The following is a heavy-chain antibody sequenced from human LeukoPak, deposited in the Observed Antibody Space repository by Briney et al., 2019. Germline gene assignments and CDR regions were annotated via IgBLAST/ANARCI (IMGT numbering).Heavy chain of an antibody. CDR3: ARHSWTIGDGYKPQPKRSNWFDP. Sequence: GESLKISCKGSGYSFTSYWISWVRQMPGKGLEWMGRIDPSDSYTNYSPSFQGHVTISADKSISTAYLQWSSLKASDTAMYYCARHSWTIGDGYKPQPKRSNWFDPWGQGTLVTVSS. CDR2: IDPSDSYT. CDR1: GYSFTSYW. J-gene: IGHJ5*02. D-gene: IGHD5-24*01. V-gene: IGHV5-10-1*01.